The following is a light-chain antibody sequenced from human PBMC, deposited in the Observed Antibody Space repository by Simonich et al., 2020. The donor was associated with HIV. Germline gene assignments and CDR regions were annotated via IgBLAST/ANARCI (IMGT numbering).Light chain of an antibody. Sequence: NFMLTQPHSVSESPGKTVTISCTRSSGSIASNYVQWYQQRPGSAPTTVIYEVNQRPSGVPVRFSGSIASSSNSASLTISGLKTEDEADYYCQSYDSSNQVFGGGTKLTVL. CDR2: EVN. CDR3: QSYDSSNQV. V-gene: IGLV6-57*03. CDR1: SGSIASNY. J-gene: IGLJ2*01.